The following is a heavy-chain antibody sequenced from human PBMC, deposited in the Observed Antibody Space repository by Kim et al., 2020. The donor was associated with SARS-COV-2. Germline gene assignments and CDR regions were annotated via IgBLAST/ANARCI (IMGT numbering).Heavy chain of an antibody. J-gene: IGHJ4*02. D-gene: IGHD3-22*01. Sequence: YAQKLQGRVTMTTDTSTSTAYMELGSLRSDDTAVYYCAREVDDSSGYSDYWGQGTLVTVSS. V-gene: IGHV1-18*01. CDR3: AREVDDSSGYSDY.